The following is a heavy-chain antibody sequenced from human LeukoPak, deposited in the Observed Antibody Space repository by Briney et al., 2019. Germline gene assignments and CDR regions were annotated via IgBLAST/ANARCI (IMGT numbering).Heavy chain of an antibody. Sequence: SETLSLTCAVYGGSFSGYYWSWIRQPPGKGLEWIGEINHSGSTNYNPSLKSRVTISVDTSKNQFSLKLSSVTAADTAVYYCARAHYDILTGYYSKSFDYWGQGTLVTVSS. J-gene: IGHJ4*02. V-gene: IGHV4-34*01. CDR3: ARAHYDILTGYYSKSFDY. CDR1: GGSFSGYY. D-gene: IGHD3-9*01. CDR2: INHSGST.